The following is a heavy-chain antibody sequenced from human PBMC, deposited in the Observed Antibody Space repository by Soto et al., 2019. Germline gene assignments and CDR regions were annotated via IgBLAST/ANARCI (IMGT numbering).Heavy chain of an antibody. V-gene: IGHV3-30*03. D-gene: IGHD6-6*01. CDR1: GFTFSSYG. CDR3: ARDLRGEYSSSSVYYYYYMDV. Sequence: GGSLRLSCAASGFTFSSYGMHWVRQAPGKGLEWVAVISYDGSNKYYADTVKGRFTISRDNAKNTLYLQMNSLRAEDTAVYYCARDLRGEYSSSSVYYYYYMDVWGKGTTVTVSS. J-gene: IGHJ6*03. CDR2: ISYDGSNK.